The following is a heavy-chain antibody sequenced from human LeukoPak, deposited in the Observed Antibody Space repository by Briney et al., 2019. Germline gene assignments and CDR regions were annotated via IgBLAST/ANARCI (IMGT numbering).Heavy chain of an antibody. V-gene: IGHV3-23*01. CDR2: ISGSGSSR. CDR3: AKDIAAAGDY. CDR1: GFIFSSYA. Sequence: PGGSLRLSCAASGFIFSSYALTWVRQAPGKGLEWVSVISGSGSSRYYADSVKGRFTISRDNSQNTVFLQMNSLRVEDTAIYYCAKDIAAAGDYWGQGTLVTVSS. D-gene: IGHD6-13*01. J-gene: IGHJ4*02.